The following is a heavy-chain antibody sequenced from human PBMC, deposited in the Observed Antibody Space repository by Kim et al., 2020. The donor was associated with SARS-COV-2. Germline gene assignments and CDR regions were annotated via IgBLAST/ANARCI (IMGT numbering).Heavy chain of an antibody. V-gene: IGHV4-34*01. D-gene: IGHD6-19*01. Sequence: SETLSLTCAVYGGSFSGYYWSWIRQPPGKGLEWIGEINHSGSTNYNPSLKSRVTISVDTSKNQFSLKLSSVTAADTAVYYCARVIPWYSSGWYYFDYWGQATMVTVSS. CDR3: ARVIPWYSSGWYYFDY. CDR2: INHSGST. CDR1: GGSFSGYY. J-gene: IGHJ4*02.